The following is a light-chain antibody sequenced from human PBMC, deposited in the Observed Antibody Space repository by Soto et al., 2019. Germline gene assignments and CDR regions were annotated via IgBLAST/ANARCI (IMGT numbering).Light chain of an antibody. J-gene: IGKJ3*01. V-gene: IGKV3-20*01. CDR1: QSVNNNY. CDR3: QQYGSSQFT. CDR2: DTS. Sequence: EIVLMQSPGTLSLSPGEGATLSCSASQSVNNNYLAWYQQRPGQAPTVLIFDTSSRATGVQDRFSGSGSGTDFTLRISRVEPHDCAVYYGQQYGSSQFTFGPVTKVNIK.